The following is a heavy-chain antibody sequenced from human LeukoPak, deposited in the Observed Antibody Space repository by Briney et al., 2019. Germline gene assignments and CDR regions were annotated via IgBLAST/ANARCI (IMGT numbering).Heavy chain of an antibody. CDR1: GFTFSSYA. Sequence: GGSLRLSWAAAGFTFSSYAMHWVRQAPGKGLEWVAVISYDGSNKYYAESVEGRFTISRDNSNNTLYLQMNSLRAEDTAVYYCARDHLGGAGNWFDPWGQGTLVTVSS. CDR2: ISYDGSNK. CDR3: ARDHLGGAGNWFDP. V-gene: IGHV3-30*04. D-gene: IGHD6-19*01. J-gene: IGHJ5*02.